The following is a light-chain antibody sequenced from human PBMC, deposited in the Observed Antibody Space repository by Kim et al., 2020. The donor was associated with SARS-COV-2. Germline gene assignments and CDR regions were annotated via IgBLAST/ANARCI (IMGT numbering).Light chain of an antibody. V-gene: IGKV1-17*01. CDR3: LQHNTYPIT. J-gene: IGKJ5*01. CDR1: QDIRND. CDR2: GAS. Sequence: GSVGDRGTFSFRASQDIRNDLVWYQQKPGRAPKRRIYGASSLQSGVPSRFSGSGSGTEFTLTISSLQPEDFATYFCLQHNTYPITFGQGTRLEIK.